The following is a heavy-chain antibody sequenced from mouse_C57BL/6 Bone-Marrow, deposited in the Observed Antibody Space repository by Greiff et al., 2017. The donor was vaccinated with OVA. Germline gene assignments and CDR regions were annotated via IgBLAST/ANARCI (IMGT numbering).Heavy chain of an antibody. J-gene: IGHJ3*01. CDR1: GYTFTDYY. D-gene: IGHD2-2*01. CDR3: ARWFRAWFAY. Sequence: EVQLQQSGPELVKPGASVKISCKASGYTFTDYYMNWVKQSHGKSLEWIGDINPNNGGTSYNQKFKGKATLTVDKSSSTAYMELRGLTSEDSAVYYCARWFRAWFAYWGQGTLVTVSA. CDR2: INPNNGGT. V-gene: IGHV1-26*01.